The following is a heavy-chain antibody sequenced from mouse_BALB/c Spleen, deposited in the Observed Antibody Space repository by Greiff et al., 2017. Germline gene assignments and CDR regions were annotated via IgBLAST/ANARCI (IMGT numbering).Heavy chain of an antibody. J-gene: IGHJ3*01. CDR2: IWAGGST. CDR3: ASYGNYPGFAY. V-gene: IGHV2-9*02. Sequence: QVTLKESGPGLVAPSQSLSITCTVSGFSLTSYGVHWVRQPPGKGLEWLGVIWAGGSTNYNSALMSRLSISKDNSKSQVFLKMNSLQTDDTAMYYCASYGNYPGFAYWGQGTLVTVSA. CDR1: GFSLTSYG. D-gene: IGHD2-1*01.